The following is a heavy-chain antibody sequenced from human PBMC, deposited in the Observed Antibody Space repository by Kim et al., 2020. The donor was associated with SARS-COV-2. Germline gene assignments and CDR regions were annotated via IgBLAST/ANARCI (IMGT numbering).Heavy chain of an antibody. CDR2: ISWNSGSI. CDR3: AVLGGYSYGYAEPAFDY. D-gene: IGHD5-18*01. CDR1: GFTFDDYA. Sequence: GGSLRLSCAASGFTFDDYAMHWVRQAPGKGLEWVSGISWNSGSIGYADSVKGRFTISSDNAKNSLYLQMNSLRAEDTALYYCAVLGGYSYGYAEPAFDYWGQGTLVTVSS. J-gene: IGHJ4*02. V-gene: IGHV3-9*01.